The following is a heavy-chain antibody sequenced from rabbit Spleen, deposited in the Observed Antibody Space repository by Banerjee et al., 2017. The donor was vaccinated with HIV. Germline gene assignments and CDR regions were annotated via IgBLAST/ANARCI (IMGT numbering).Heavy chain of an antibody. CDR1: GFSFSSGYD. J-gene: IGHJ4*01. Sequence: QQLVESGGGLVKPGASLTLTCKASGFSFSSGYDMCWVRQAPGKGLEWIACIYAGSSGSTYSATWAKGRFTISKTSSTTVTLQMTSLTAADTATYFCARDLDGVIGWNFGWWGPGTLVTVS. CDR2: IYAGSSGST. CDR3: ARDLDGVIGWNFGW. D-gene: IGHD1-1*01. V-gene: IGHV1S40*01.